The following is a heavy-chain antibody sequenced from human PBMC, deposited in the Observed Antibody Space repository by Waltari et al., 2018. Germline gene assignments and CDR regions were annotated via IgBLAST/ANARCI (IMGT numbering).Heavy chain of an antibody. V-gene: IGHV3-23*01. CDR2: ISGSGGRT. CDR3: AKVSYDSSGYYLNYYYYGMDV. Sequence: EVQLLESGGGLVQPGGSLRLSCAASGFTFSSYAMSWVRQAPGKGLGWVSAISGSGGRTYYADSVKGRFTISRDNSKNTLYLQMNSLRAEDTAVYYCAKVSYDSSGYYLNYYYYGMDVWGQGTTVTVSS. D-gene: IGHD3-22*01. J-gene: IGHJ6*02. CDR1: GFTFSSYA.